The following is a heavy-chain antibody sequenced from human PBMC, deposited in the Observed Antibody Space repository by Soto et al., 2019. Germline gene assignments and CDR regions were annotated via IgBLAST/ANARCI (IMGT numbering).Heavy chain of an antibody. Sequence: SETLSLTCTVSGGSINSSNYYWGWIRQPPGKGLEWIGSIYYSGSTYYNPSLKSRVTISVDTSKNQFSLKLSSVTAADTAVYYCASPSIAARPAPYYFDYWGQGTLVTVSS. J-gene: IGHJ4*02. CDR3: ASPSIAARPAPYYFDY. V-gene: IGHV4-39*01. CDR1: GGSINSSNYY. CDR2: IYYSGST. D-gene: IGHD6-6*01.